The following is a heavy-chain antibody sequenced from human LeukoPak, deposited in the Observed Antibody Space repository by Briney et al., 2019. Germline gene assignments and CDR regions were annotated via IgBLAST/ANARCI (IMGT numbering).Heavy chain of an antibody. CDR1: GGSISSYY. V-gene: IGHV4-59*12. Sequence: SETLSLTCTVSGGSISSYYWSWIRQPPGKGLEWIGYIYYSGSTNYNPSLKSRVTISVDTSKNQFSLKLSSVTAADTAVYYCARDPTRYYDSSGLTVAFDIWGQGTMITVSS. CDR3: ARDPTRYYDSSGLTVAFDI. CDR2: IYYSGST. D-gene: IGHD3-22*01. J-gene: IGHJ3*02.